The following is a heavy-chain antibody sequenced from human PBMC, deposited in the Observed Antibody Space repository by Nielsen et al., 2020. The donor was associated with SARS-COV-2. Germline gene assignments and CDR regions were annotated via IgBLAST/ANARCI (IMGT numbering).Heavy chain of an antibody. D-gene: IGHD6-13*01. V-gene: IGHV3-69-1*01. CDR3: ARDMIITGIAAAGTDY. J-gene: IGHJ4*02. CDR2: ISSTGKS. Sequence: VRQAPGKGLEWISYISSTGKSFYADSVKGRFTISRDNAKNSTSLQMNSLRAEDTALYYCARDMIITGIAAAGTDYWGQGTLVTVSS.